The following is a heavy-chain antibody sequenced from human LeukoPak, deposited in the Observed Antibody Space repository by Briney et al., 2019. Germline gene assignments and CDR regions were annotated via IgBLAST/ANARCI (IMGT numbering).Heavy chain of an antibody. D-gene: IGHD3-22*01. CDR2: IYYSGST. V-gene: IGHV4-59*01. CDR3: ARSYDSSGYYYVRAFDI. CDR1: GGSISSYY. Sequence: SETLSLTCTVSGGSISSYYWSWVRQPPGKGLEWIGYIYYSGSTNYNPSLKSRVTISVDTSKNQFSLKLSSVTAADTAVYYCARSYDSSGYYYVRAFDIWGQGTMVTVSS. J-gene: IGHJ3*02.